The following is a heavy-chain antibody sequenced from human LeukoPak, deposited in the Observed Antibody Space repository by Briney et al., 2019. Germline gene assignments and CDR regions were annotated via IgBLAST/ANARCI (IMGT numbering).Heavy chain of an antibody. V-gene: IGHV3-7*03. Sequence: GGSLRLSCAASGFTFSGYWMSWVRQAPGKGLEWVANIKQDGSEKYYVDSVKGRFTISRDNAKNSLYLPMNSLRAEATAVYYCANLVRQLADTYGSQGTLPTVPS. D-gene: IGHD6-13*01. CDR3: ANLVRQLADTY. CDR1: GFTFSGYW. J-gene: IGHJ4*02. CDR2: IKQDGSEK.